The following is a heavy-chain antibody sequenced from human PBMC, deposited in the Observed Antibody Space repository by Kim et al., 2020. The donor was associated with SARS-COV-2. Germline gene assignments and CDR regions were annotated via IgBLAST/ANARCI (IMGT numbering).Heavy chain of an antibody. V-gene: IGHV7-4-1*02. J-gene: IGHJ4*02. D-gene: IGHD6-19*01. CDR3: AREVRAYSSGSRPFDY. Sequence: QGFTGRFVFSLDTSVSTAYLQISSLKAEDTAVYYCAREVRAYSSGSRPFDYWGQGTLVTVSS.